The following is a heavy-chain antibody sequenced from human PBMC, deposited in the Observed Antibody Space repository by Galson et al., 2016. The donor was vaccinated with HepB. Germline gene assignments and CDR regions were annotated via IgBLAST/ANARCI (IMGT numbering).Heavy chain of an antibody. J-gene: IGHJ4*02. V-gene: IGHV3-23*01. Sequence: SLRLSCAASGFTFSNFAMSWVRQAPGKGLEWVSVITSSGSSTYSADSVKGRFTISRDNSKNRLYLQMNSLRAEDTAVYYCAKWGPTILSPFDSWGQGSLVSVSS. CDR2: ITSSGSST. D-gene: IGHD3-3*01. CDR1: GFTFSNFA. CDR3: AKWGPTILSPFDS.